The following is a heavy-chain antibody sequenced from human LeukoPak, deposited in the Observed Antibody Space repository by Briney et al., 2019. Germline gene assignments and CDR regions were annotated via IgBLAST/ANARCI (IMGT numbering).Heavy chain of an antibody. J-gene: IGHJ4*02. V-gene: IGHV3-48*01. CDR2: IGTGTT. Sequence: GGSLRLSCAASGFTFSDYSMNWVRQAPGKRLEWVSYIGTGTTNYADSVRGRFTISRDSAKNSLYLHMNSLRAEDTAVYYCTRDTSYYFDYWGQGTLVTVSS. CDR1: GFTFSDYS. CDR3: TRDTSYYFDY.